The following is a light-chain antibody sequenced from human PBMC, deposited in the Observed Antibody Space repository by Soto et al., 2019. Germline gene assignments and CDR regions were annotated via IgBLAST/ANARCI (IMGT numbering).Light chain of an antibody. J-gene: IGKJ3*01. V-gene: IGKV1-27*01. CDR3: QKYNTAPFT. CDR1: ESIANY. Sequence: DIQMTQSPSSLSASVGDRVTITCRASESIANYLAWYQQKPGKVPERLVYAASILHSGVPSRFSGSQSGTDFTLTISSLQPEDVGTYYCQKYNTAPFTFGPGTKVEIK. CDR2: AAS.